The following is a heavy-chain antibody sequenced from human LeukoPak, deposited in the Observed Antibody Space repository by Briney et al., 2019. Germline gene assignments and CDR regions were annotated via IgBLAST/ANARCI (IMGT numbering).Heavy chain of an antibody. CDR3: AEDAQRGFDYSNSLEY. V-gene: IGHV3-33*06. J-gene: IGHJ4*02. CDR1: GFTFSSYG. D-gene: IGHD4-11*01. CDR2: IWSDGSNK. Sequence: GGSLRLSCAASGFTFSSYGMHWVRQAPGTGLEWVAVIWSDGSNKYYADSVKGRFTISRDDSKNTLYLQMDSLRAEDTAVYYCAEDAQRGFDYSNSLEYWGQGTLVTVSS.